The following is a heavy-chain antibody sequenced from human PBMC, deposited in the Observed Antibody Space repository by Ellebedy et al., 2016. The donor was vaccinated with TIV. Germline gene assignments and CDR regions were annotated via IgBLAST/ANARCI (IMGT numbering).Heavy chain of an antibody. CDR2: IRTEIYGGTT. CDR1: GFTFGDYG. J-gene: IGHJ6*02. CDR3: SGGFCSGGTCYGMDV. V-gene: IGHV3-49*03. D-gene: IGHD2-15*01. Sequence: GGSLRLSXTGFGFTFGDYGMTWFRQAPGRGLEWLGHIRTEIYGGTTEYAAPVKGRFTISRDDSRRVAYLQMTSLRSEDTAVYFCSGGFCSGGTCYGMDVWGQGTTVTVSS.